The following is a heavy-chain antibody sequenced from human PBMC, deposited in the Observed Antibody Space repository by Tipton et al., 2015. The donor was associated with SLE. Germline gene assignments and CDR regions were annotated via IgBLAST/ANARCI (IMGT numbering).Heavy chain of an antibody. J-gene: IGHJ5*02. Sequence: TLSLTCTVSGGSISSSSYPWAWIRQPPGKGLEWIGSVYYSGKTSYTPSLMNRVIISEDTSTNQFSLILSSVTAADTAVYYCARGDDRNVNWFDPWGQGTLVTVSS. V-gene: IGHV4-39*07. CDR3: ARGDDRNVNWFDP. CDR2: VYYSGKT. D-gene: IGHD1-1*01. CDR1: GGSISSSSYP.